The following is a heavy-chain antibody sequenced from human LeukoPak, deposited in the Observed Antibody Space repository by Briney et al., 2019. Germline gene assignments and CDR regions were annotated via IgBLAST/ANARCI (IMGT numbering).Heavy chain of an antibody. V-gene: IGHV3-30*03. CDR2: ISYDGSNK. CDR3: ARDSTMVRGVFDY. CDR1: GFTFDDYG. D-gene: IGHD3-10*01. J-gene: IGHJ4*02. Sequence: PGGSLRLSCAASGFTFDDYGMSWVRQAPGKGLEWVAVISYDGSNKYYADSVKGRFTISRDNSKNTLYLQMNSLRAEDTAVYYCARDSTMVRGVFDYWGQGTLITVSS.